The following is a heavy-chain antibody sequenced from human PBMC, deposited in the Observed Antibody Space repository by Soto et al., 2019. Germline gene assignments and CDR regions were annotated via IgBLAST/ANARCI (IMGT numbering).Heavy chain of an antibody. CDR1: GYTFTSYG. J-gene: IGHJ5*02. D-gene: IGHD1-26*01. CDR3: ARGGEGWELLMSWFDP. CDR2: ISAYNGNT. Sequence: QVQLVQSGAEVKKPGASVKVSCKASGYTFTSYGISWVRQAPGQGLEWMGWISAYNGNTTYAQKLQGRVTMTTDTSTSPAYMELRSLRSDDTAVYYCARGGEGWELLMSWFDPWGQGPLVTVAS. V-gene: IGHV1-18*01.